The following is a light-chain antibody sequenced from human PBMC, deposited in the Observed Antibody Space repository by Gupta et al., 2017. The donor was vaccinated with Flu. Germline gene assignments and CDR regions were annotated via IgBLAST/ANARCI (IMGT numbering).Light chain of an antibody. CDR1: QGISAY. CDR2: AAT. Sequence: DLQMTQSPSSLSASVGDTVTITCRARQGISAYLAWCQQKPEKAPKLLIYAATTLQSGVPSRFSGSGSGTDFTLTITGLQAEDVATYYCQRYNRAPRTFGQGTKVEI. J-gene: IGKJ1*01. CDR3: QRYNRAPRT. V-gene: IGKV1-27*01.